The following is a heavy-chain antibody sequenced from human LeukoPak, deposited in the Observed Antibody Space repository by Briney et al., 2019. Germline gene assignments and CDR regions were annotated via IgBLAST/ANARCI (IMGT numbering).Heavy chain of an antibody. Sequence: GGPLRLSCSAYGFTFDDYAMHWVRQAPGKGLEWVSLISWDGGSTYYADSVKGRFTISRDNSKNSLYLQMNSLRAEDTALYYCAKGDCSSTSCPIDYWGQGTLVTVSS. J-gene: IGHJ4*02. CDR1: GFTFDDYA. CDR3: AKGDCSSTSCPIDY. D-gene: IGHD2-2*01. V-gene: IGHV3-43D*03. CDR2: ISWDGGST.